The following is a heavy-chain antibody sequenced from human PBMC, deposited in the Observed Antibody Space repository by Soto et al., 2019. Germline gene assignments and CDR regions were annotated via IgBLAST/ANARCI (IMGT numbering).Heavy chain of an antibody. CDR3: ARASRTLLNV. D-gene: IGHD2-21*01. CDR1: GFTFSSYW. CDR2: IKEDGSEA. Sequence: EEQLVESGGGLVQPGGSLRLSCAASGFTFSSYWMDWVRQAPGKGLEWVANIKEDGSEAKYVDSVKGRFTISRDNAKKSLSLQMNSLRPEDTAVYYCARASRTLLNVWGKGTTVTVSS. V-gene: IGHV3-7*04. J-gene: IGHJ6*04.